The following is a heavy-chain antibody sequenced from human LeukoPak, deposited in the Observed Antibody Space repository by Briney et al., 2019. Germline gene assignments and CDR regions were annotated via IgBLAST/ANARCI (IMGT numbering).Heavy chain of an antibody. D-gene: IGHD2-2*01. CDR3: ARDSGVPAAMRYYYGMDA. V-gene: IGHV3-11*06. CDR2: ISSSSSYT. CDR1: GFTFSDYY. J-gene: IGHJ6*04. Sequence: GGSLELSCAASGFTFSDYYMSWIRQAPGKGLEGVSYISSSSSYTNYADSVKGRFTISRDNAKSSLYLQMNSLRAEDTAVYYCARDSGVPAAMRYYYGMDAWGKGTTVTVSS.